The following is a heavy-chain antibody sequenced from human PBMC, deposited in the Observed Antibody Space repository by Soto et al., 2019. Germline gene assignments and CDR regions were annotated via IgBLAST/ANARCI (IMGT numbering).Heavy chain of an antibody. CDR1: GGSISIYY. Sequence: SETLGLTCTVYGGSISIYYWNWIRQPPGKGLEWIGYIYYSGSTNYNPSLKSRVTISVDTSKNQFSLKLSSVTAADTAVYYCARARRGYSYGHNYFDYWGQGTMVTGSS. J-gene: IGHJ4*02. V-gene: IGHV4-59*01. CDR3: ARARRGYSYGHNYFDY. CDR2: IYYSGST. D-gene: IGHD5-18*01.